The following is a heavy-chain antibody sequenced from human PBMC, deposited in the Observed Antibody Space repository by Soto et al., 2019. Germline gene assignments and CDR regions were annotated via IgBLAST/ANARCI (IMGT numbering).Heavy chain of an antibody. J-gene: IGHJ4*02. CDR3: EKRAGRDSSGSSDY. CDR1: GFTVSSNY. D-gene: IGHD3-10*01. Sequence: GGSLRLSCAASGFTVSSNYMSWVRQAPGKGLEWVSVIYSGGSAYYADSVKGRFTISRDNSKNTLYLQMNSLRAEDSAVYHCEKRAGRDSSGSSDYWGQETRVTV. V-gene: IGHV3-53*01. CDR2: IYSGGSA.